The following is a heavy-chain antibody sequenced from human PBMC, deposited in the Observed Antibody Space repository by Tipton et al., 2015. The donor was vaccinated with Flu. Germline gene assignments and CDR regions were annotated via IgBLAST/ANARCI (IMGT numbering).Heavy chain of an antibody. CDR2: IYYSGST. CDR3: ARDRGLYGMDV. J-gene: IGHJ6*02. V-gene: IGHV4-59*01. D-gene: IGHD3-10*01. CDR1: GGSISSYY. Sequence: TLSLTCTVSGGSISSYYWSWIRQPPGKGLEWIGYIYYSGSTNYNPSLKSRVTISVDTSKNQFSLKLSSVTAADTAVYYCARDRGLYGMDVWGQGTTVTVS.